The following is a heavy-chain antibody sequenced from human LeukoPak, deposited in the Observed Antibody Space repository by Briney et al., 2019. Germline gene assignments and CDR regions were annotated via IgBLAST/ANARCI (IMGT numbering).Heavy chain of an antibody. J-gene: IGHJ4*02. CDR3: ARGSWGSY. V-gene: IGHV4-34*01. CDR2: INHIGST. D-gene: IGHD3-16*01. Sequence: SETLSLTCAVYGGSFSGYYWSWIRQPPGKGLEWIGEINHIGSTNYNPSLKSRVTISVDTSKNQFSLKLSSVTAADTAVYYCARGSWGSYWGQGTLVTVSS. CDR1: GGSFSGYY.